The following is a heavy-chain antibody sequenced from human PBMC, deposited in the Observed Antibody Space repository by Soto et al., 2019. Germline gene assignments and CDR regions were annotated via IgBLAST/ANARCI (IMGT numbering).Heavy chain of an antibody. D-gene: IGHD3-22*01. CDR3: ASSYYDSSGSALRD. Sequence: QLQLQESGSGLVKPSQTLSLTCAVSGGSISSGGYSWSWIRQPPGKGLEWIGYIYHSGSTYYNPSLKSRVTISVARSKNQFSMKLSSVTAADTAVYYCASSYYDSSGSALRDWGQGTLVTVSS. CDR1: GGSISSGGYS. V-gene: IGHV4-30-2*01. CDR2: IYHSGST. J-gene: IGHJ1*01.